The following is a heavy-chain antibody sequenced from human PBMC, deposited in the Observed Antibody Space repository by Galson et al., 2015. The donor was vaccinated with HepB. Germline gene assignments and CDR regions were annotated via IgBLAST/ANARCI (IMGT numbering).Heavy chain of an antibody. J-gene: IGHJ6*02. CDR1: GFTFSSYG. CDR2: IWYDGSNK. V-gene: IGHV3-33*06. Sequence: SLRLSCAASGFTFSSYGMHWVRQAPGKGLEWVAVIWYDGSNKYYADSVKGRFTISRDNSKNTLYLQMNSLRAEDTAVYYCAKDRQNYYYYGMDVWGQGTTVTVSS. CDR3: AKDRQNYYYYGMDV.